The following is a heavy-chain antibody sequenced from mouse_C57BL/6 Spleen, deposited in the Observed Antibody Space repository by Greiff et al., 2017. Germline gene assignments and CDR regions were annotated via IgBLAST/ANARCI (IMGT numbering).Heavy chain of an antibody. CDR1: GFTFSDYY. J-gene: IGHJ4*01. CDR2: ISNGGGST. Sequence: EVHLVESGGGLVQPGGSLKLSCAASGFTFSDYYLYWVRQTPEKRLEWVAYISNGGGSTYYPDTVKGRFTISRDNAKNTLYLQMSRLKAEYTAMYYCARTATGDYAMDYWGQGTSVTVSS. CDR3: ARTATGDYAMDY. V-gene: IGHV5-12*01.